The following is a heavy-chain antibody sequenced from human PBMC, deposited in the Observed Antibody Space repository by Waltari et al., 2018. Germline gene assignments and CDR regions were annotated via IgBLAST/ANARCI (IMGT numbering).Heavy chain of an antibody. V-gene: IGHV4-39*01. CDR2: IHYSAVT. J-gene: IGHJ3*02. CDR1: GGSISSSSYY. D-gene: IGHD3-22*01. CDR3: ARHMVISSGDAFDI. Sequence: QLQLQESGPGLVKPSETLSLTCTVSGGSISSSSYYWGWIRQPPGKGREWIGSIHYSAVTNYNPSFKSRVTISVDTSKNQFSLKLSSVTAADTAVYYCARHMVISSGDAFDIWGLGTMVTVSS.